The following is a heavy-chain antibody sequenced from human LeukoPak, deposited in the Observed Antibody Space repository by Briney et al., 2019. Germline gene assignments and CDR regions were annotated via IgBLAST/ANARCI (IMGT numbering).Heavy chain of an antibody. Sequence: GGPLRLSCAAPGFSFSSNWMGWVRQAPGKGLEWVAHIKRDGSQKYYLDSVKGRFTISRDNAKNSLYLQMNSLRVEDTAVYYCARLGLEVGGPNWFDPWGQGTLVTVSS. J-gene: IGHJ5*02. V-gene: IGHV3-7*01. CDR1: GFSFSSNW. CDR2: IKRDGSQK. CDR3: ARLGLEVGGPNWFDP. D-gene: IGHD1-1*01.